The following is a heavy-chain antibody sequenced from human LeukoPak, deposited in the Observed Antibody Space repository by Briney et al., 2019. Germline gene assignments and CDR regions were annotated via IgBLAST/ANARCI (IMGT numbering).Heavy chain of an antibody. J-gene: IGHJ6*04. CDR2: IRSKAYGGTT. Sequence: PGGSLRLSCTASGFTFGDYAMSWVRQAPGKGLEWVGFIRSKAYGGTTEYAASVKGGFTISRDDSKSIAYLQMNSLKTEDTAVYYCTRDLQFEADVWGKGTTVTVSS. V-gene: IGHV3-49*04. CDR1: GFTFGDYA. CDR3: TRDLQFEADV. D-gene: IGHD4-11*01.